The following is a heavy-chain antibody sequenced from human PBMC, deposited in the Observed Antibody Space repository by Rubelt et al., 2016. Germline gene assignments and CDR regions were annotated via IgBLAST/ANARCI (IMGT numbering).Heavy chain of an antibody. J-gene: IGHJ6*02. CDR2: INSDGSST. D-gene: IGHD6-6*01. CDR1: GFTFSSYW. V-gene: IGHV3-74*01. CDR3: ARDRSSIRDRPYYYYGMDV. Sequence: EVQLVESGGGLIQPGGSLRLSCAASGFTFSSYWMHWVRQAPGKGLVWFSRINSDGSSTSYADSVKGRFTISRDNAKNTLYLQMNSLRAEDTAVYYCARDRSSIRDRPYYYYGMDVWGQGTTVTVSS.